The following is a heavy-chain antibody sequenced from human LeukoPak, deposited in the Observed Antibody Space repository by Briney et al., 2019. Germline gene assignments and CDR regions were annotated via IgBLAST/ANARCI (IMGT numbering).Heavy chain of an antibody. Sequence: PSGTLSLTCTVSGGSISSYYWSWIRQPPGKGLEWIGYIYYTGSTNYNPSLKSRVTISVDTSKNQFSLKLNSVTAADTAVYYCARHPRDGYDSPYFYYGMDVWGQGTTVTVSS. CDR3: ARHPRDGYDSPYFYYGMDV. J-gene: IGHJ6*02. CDR1: GGSISSYY. D-gene: IGHD5-24*01. V-gene: IGHV4-59*08. CDR2: IYYTGST.